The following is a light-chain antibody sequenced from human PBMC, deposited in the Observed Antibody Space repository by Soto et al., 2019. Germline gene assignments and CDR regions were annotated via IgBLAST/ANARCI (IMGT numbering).Light chain of an antibody. CDR2: AAS. CDR1: QSISSY. J-gene: IGKJ1*01. V-gene: IGKV1-39*01. Sequence: DIQMTQSPSSQSASVGDRVTITCRASQSISSYLNWYQQKPGKAPKLLIYAASSLQSGVPSRFSGSGSETDFTLTISSLQPDDFATYYCQQSFSTPRTFGQGTRVEI. CDR3: QQSFSTPRT.